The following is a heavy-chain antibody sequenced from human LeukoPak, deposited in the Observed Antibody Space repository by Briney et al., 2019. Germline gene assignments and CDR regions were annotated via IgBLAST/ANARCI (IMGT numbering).Heavy chain of an antibody. J-gene: IGHJ3*02. CDR3: ARGLNHDAFDI. CDR2: IGTAGDT. D-gene: IGHD2-21*02. CDR1: GFTFSSYD. Sequence: PGGSLRLSCAASGFTFSSYDMHWVRQATGKGLEWVSAIGTAGDTYYPGSVKGRFTISRENAKNSLYLQMNSLRAGDTAVYYCARGLNHDAFDIWGQGTMVTVSS. V-gene: IGHV3-13*01.